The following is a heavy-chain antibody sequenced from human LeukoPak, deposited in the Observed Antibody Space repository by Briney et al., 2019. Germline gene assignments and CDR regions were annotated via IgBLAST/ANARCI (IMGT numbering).Heavy chain of an antibody. CDR3: ARDGPTSMYDSSGYYHLGY. CDR2: INPNSGGT. J-gene: IGHJ4*02. V-gene: IGHV1-2*04. CDR1: GYTFTGYY. D-gene: IGHD3-22*01. Sequence: GASVKVSRKASGYTFTGYYMHWVRQAPGQGLEWMGWINPNSGGTNYAQKFQGWVTMTRDTSISTAYMELSRLRSDDTAVYYCARDGPTSMYDSSGYYHLGYWGQGTLVTVSS.